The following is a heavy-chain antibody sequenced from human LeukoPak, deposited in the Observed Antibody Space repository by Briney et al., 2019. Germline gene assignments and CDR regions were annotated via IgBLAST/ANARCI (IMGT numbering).Heavy chain of an antibody. Sequence: ASVKVSCKASGYTFTNYDINWVRQATGQGLEWMGWMNPNSGGTNYAQKFQGRVTMTRDTSISTAYMELSRLRSDDTAVYYCARQWYFDYWGQGTLVTVSS. CDR2: MNPNSGGT. CDR3: ARQWYFDY. V-gene: IGHV1-2*02. CDR1: GYTFTNYD. D-gene: IGHD6-19*01. J-gene: IGHJ4*02.